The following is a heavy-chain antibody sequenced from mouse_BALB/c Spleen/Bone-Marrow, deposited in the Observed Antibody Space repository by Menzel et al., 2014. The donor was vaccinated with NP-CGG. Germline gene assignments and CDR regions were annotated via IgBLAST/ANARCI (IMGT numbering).Heavy chain of an antibody. CDR2: INTYSGNT. CDR1: GYTFTGYW. V-gene: IGHV1S137*01. D-gene: IGHD1-1*01. J-gene: IGHJ4*01. CDR3: ASYGSSYYAMDY. Sequence: VQLEESGAELAKPGASVKMSCKASGYTFTGYWMHWVKQRHAQGLEWIGDINTYSGNTDYNQKFKGKATMTVDKSSSTAYMELARLTSEDSAIYYCASYGSSYYAMDYWGQGTSVTVSS.